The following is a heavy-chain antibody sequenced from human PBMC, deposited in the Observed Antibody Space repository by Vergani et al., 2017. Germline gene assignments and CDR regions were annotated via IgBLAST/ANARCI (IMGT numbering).Heavy chain of an antibody. CDR2: VSGSSATP. D-gene: IGHD2-15*01. CDR1: GFSFPGYA. Sequence: EVQLLESGGGLVQPGGSLRLSCEASGFSFPGYAMSWVRQAPGKGLEGVSSVSGSSATPYYADSVKGRFIISSENSKNTLHLQIKSLRADATAVYYCTKGSRGYTGYLFDYWGQGTL. V-gene: IGHV3-23*01. CDR3: TKGSRGYTGYLFDY. J-gene: IGHJ4*01.